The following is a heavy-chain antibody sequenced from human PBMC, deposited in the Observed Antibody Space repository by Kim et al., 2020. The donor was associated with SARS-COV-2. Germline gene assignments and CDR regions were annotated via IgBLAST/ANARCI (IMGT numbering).Heavy chain of an antibody. V-gene: IGHV4-34*01. CDR2: INHSGST. D-gene: IGHD3-10*01. CDR1: GGSFSGYY. J-gene: IGHJ6*02. Sequence: SETLSLTCAVYGGSFSGYYWSWIRQPPGKGLEWIGEINHSGSTNYNPSLKSRVTISVDTSKNQFSLKLSSVTAADTAVYYCARGLSSYYGSGSYPYYYYGMDVWGQGTTVTVSS. CDR3: ARGLSSYYGSGSYPYYYYGMDV.